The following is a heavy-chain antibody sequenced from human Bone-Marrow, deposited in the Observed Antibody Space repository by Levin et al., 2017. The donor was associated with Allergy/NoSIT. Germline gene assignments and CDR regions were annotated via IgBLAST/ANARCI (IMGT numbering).Heavy chain of an antibody. CDR1: GYSFTNYD. CDR3: ARSSHGLGPNY. D-gene: IGHD3/OR15-3a*01. Sequence: VASVKVSCKASGYSFTNYDIHWVRKATGQGLEWLGWMNPITGNTGYGQKFQGRVIMTRNASIRTAYLEVNSLKSDDTAVYYCARSSHGLGPNYWGQGTLVTVSS. V-gene: IGHV1-8*02. CDR2: MNPITGNT. J-gene: IGHJ4*02.